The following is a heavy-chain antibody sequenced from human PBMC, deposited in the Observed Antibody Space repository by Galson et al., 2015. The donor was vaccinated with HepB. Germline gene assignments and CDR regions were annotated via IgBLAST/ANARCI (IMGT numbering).Heavy chain of an antibody. J-gene: IGHJ4*02. CDR1: GFTFSSYS. CDR2: ISSSSSYI. Sequence: SLRLSCAASGFTFSSYSMNWVRQAPGKGLEWVSSISSSSSYIYYADSVKGRFTISRDNAKNSLYLQMNSLRAEDTAVYYCARDIAVAGTCFDYWGQGTLVTVSS. CDR3: ARDIAVAGTCFDY. V-gene: IGHV3-21*01. D-gene: IGHD6-19*01.